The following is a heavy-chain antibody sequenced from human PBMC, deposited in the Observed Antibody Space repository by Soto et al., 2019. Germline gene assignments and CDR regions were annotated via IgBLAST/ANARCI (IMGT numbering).Heavy chain of an antibody. CDR2: VSGSGGST. CDR1: GFTFSSYA. D-gene: IGHD5-12*01. V-gene: IGHV3-23*01. Sequence: PGGSLRLSCAASGFTFSSYAMSWVRQAPGKGLEWVSAVSGSGGSTYYADSVKGRFTISRDNSKSTLYLQMNSLRAEDTAVYYCAKDQGWLQFGDAFDVWGQGTMVT. CDR3: AKDQGWLQFGDAFDV. J-gene: IGHJ3*01.